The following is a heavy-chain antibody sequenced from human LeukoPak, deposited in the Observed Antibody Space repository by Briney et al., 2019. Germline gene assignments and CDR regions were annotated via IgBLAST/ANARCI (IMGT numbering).Heavy chain of an antibody. Sequence: SQTLSLTCTVSGGSISSGSYYWSWIRQPAGKGLEWIGRIYTSGSTNYNPSLKSRVTISVDTSKNQFSLKLSSVTAADTAVYYCARGPRFLEWTTTILAFDYWGQGTLVTVSS. D-gene: IGHD3-3*01. J-gene: IGHJ4*02. CDR2: IYTSGST. CDR1: GGSISSGSYY. V-gene: IGHV4-61*02. CDR3: ARGPRFLEWTTTILAFDY.